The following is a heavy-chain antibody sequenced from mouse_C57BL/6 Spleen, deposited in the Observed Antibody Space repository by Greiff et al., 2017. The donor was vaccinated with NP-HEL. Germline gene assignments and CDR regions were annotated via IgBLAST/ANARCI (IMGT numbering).Heavy chain of an antibody. V-gene: IGHV1-9*01. CDR3: ARRSIYDGYFRYAMDY. CDR2: ILPGSGST. J-gene: IGHJ4*01. CDR1: GYTFTGYW. D-gene: IGHD2-3*01. Sequence: QVQLQQSGAELMKPGASVKLSCKATGYTFTGYWIEWVKQRPGHGLEWIGEILPGSGSTNYNEKFKGKATFTADTSSNTAYMQLSSLTTEDSAIYYCARRSIYDGYFRYAMDYWGQGTSVTVSS.